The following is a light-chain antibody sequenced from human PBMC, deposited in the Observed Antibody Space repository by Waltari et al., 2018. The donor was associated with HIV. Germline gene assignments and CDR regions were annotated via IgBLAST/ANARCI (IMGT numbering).Light chain of an antibody. Sequence: QSALTQPASVSGSPGQSITISCTGTSNALSRYDLVSCYPHQPGSAPTLIMYYVTKWPSGVSHRFSGSKSGATASLTISGLQAEDEADYYCCSYAGITTWVFGGGTKVTVL. CDR1: SNALSRYDL. CDR2: YVT. V-gene: IGLV2-23*02. J-gene: IGLJ3*02. CDR3: CSYAGITTWV.